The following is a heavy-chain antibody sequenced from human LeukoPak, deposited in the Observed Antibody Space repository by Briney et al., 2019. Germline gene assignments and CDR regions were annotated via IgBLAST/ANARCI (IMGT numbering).Heavy chain of an antibody. CDR1: GPSIGNNY. CDR2: IYTDGST. V-gene: IGHV3-66*02. CDR3: TDAVAG. D-gene: IGHD4-23*01. J-gene: IGHJ4*02. Sequence: GPSLRPSRALYGPSIGNNYATWARQPPVKGLEWVSVIYTDGSTYYANSVKDRFIISRDSSKNTLYLQMNSLRAEDTAVYYCTDAVAGWGQGTLVTVSS.